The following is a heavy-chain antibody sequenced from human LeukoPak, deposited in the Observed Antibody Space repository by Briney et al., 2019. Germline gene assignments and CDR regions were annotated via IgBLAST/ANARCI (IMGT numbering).Heavy chain of an antibody. J-gene: IGHJ4*02. CDR3: ARDRIVVPAAHYFDY. D-gene: IGHD2-2*01. CDR2: IKQDGSEK. Sequence: PGGSLRLSCAASGFTFSSYWMSWVRLAPGKGLEGVANIKQDGSEKSYVDSVQGRFTISRDNAMHSLYLQLNSLGAEDTAVYYCARDRIVVPAAHYFDYWGQGTLVTVSS. V-gene: IGHV3-7*01. CDR1: GFTFSSYW.